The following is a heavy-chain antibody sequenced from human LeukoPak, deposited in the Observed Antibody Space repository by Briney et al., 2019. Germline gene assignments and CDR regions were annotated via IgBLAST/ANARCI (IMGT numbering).Heavy chain of an antibody. CDR3: ARRVRYCSSTSCYPWGYYYYYMDV. CDR2: INHSGST. V-gene: IGHV4-34*01. D-gene: IGHD2-2*01. J-gene: IGHJ6*03. Sequence: SETLSLTCAVYGGSFSGYYWSCIRQPPGKGLEWIGEINHSGSTNYNPSLKSRVTISVDTSKNQISLKLSSVTAADTAVYYCARRVRYCSSTSCYPWGYYYYYMDVWGKGTTVTVSS. CDR1: GGSFSGYY.